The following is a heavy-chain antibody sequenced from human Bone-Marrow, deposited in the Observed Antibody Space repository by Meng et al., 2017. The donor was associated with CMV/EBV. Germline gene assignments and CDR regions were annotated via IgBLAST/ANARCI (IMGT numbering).Heavy chain of an antibody. Sequence: GESLKISCAASGFTFSDHYMDWVRQAPGKGLEWVGRTRNKANSYTTEYAASVKGRFTISRDDSKNSLYLQMNSLKTEDTAVYYCASGVYGGSYYYYVMDVWGQGTTVTVSS. V-gene: IGHV3-72*01. J-gene: IGHJ6*02. CDR3: ASGVYGGSYYYYVMDV. CDR1: GFTFSDHY. CDR2: TRNKANSYTT. D-gene: IGHD4/OR15-4a*01.